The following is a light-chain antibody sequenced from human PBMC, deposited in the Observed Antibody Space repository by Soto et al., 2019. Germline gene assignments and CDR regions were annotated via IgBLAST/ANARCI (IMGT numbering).Light chain of an antibody. CDR1: SSDVGGYDY. CDR2: EVS. CDR3: SSYTSGSAGV. Sequence: QSALTQPASVSGSPGQSITISCTGTSSDVGGYDYVSWYQQHPGKTPKLIIYEVSNRPSGISNRFSGSKSAYTASLTISGLQTEDEADYYCSSYTSGSAGVFGGGTQLTVL. J-gene: IGLJ3*02. V-gene: IGLV2-14*01.